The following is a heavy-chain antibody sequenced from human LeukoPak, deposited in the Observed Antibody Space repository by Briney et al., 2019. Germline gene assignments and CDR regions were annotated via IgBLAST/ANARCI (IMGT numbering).Heavy chain of an antibody. CDR1: GGSISSSSYY. CDR2: IYYSGST. V-gene: IGHV4-39*07. D-gene: IGHD3-16*01. J-gene: IGHJ4*02. CDR3: ARVITVRGVIFDY. Sequence: SETLSLTCTVSGGSISSSSYYWGWIRQPPGKGLEWIGSIYYSGSTYYNPSLKSRVTISVDTSKNQFSLKLSSVTAADTAVYYCARVITVRGVIFDYWSQGTLVTVSS.